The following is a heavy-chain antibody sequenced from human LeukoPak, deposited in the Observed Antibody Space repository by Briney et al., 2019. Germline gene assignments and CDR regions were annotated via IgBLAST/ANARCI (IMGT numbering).Heavy chain of an antibody. CDR3: ASRLMIAVAASGRSDYFHY. J-gene: IGHJ4*02. CDR2: IYYSGST. D-gene: IGHD6-19*01. V-gene: IGHV4-59*12. CDR1: GGSISSYY. Sequence: PSETLSLTCTVSGGSISSYYWSWIRQPPGKGLEWVGYIYYSGSTSYNPSLKSRVTISVDTSRNQFSLRLSSVTAADTAVYYCASRLMIAVAASGRSDYFHYWGQGTLVTVSS.